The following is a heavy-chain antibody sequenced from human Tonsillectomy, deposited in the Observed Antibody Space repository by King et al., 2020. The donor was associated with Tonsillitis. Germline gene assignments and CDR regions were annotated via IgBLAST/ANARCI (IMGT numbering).Heavy chain of an antibody. D-gene: IGHD4-17*01. J-gene: IGHJ4*02. Sequence: VQLVESGGGLVQPGGSLRLSCATSGFTFSSYCMSWVRQAPGKGLEWVADIKQDEIEKYYVDSVKGRFTISRDNAKHSRYLQMNSLRAEDTAVYYCARDERDTYGYRPFDFWGQGPLVTVSS. CDR1: GFTFSSYC. CDR3: ARDERDTYGYRPFDF. CDR2: IKQDEIEK. V-gene: IGHV3-7*03.